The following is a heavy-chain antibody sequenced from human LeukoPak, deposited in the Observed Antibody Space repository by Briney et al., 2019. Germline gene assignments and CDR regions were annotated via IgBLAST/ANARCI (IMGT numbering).Heavy chain of an antibody. Sequence: PSETPSLTCTVSGGSISSSSYYWGWIRQPPGKGLEWIGSIYYSGSTYYNPSLKSRVTISVDTSKNQFSLKLSSVTAADTAVYYCAKEGASGGYFQHWGQGTLVTVSS. D-gene: IGHD3-16*01. CDR2: IYYSGST. CDR1: GGSISSSSYY. J-gene: IGHJ1*01. CDR3: AKEGASGGYFQH. V-gene: IGHV4-39*05.